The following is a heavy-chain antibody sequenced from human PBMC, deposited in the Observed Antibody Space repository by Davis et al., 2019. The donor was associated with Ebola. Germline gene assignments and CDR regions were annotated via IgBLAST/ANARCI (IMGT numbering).Heavy chain of an antibody. CDR2: IKSDGSST. Sequence: PGGSLRLSCAASGFTFSSYWMHWVRQGPGKGLVWVSGIKSDGSSTRYADSVKGRFTISRDNANNALWLQMNSLRAEDTAVYYCAKMGGYSSLLHYWGQGTPVTVSS. J-gene: IGHJ4*02. V-gene: IGHV3-74*01. CDR3: AKMGGYSSLLHY. CDR1: GFTFSSYW. D-gene: IGHD1-26*01.